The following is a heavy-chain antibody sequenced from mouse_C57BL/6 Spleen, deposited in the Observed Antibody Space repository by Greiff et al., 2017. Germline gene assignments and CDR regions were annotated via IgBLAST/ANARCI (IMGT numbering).Heavy chain of an antibody. D-gene: IGHD2-5*01. CDR2: ISDGGSYT. CDR3: ARDDSNYDYYAMDY. V-gene: IGHV5-4*01. CDR1: GFTFSSYA. Sequence: EVKVEESGGGLVKPGGSLKLSCAASGFTFSSYAMSWVRQTPEKRLEWVATISDGGSYTYYPDNVKGRFTISRDNAKNNLYLQMSHLKSEDTAMYYCARDDSNYDYYAMDYGGQGTSVTVSS. J-gene: IGHJ4*01.